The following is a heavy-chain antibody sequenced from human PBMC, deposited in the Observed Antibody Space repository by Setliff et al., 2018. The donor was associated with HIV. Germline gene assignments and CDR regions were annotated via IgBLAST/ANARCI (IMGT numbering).Heavy chain of an antibody. Sequence: PSETLSLTCTVSGGSIRSGSYYWTWIRQPAGKGPEWIGHIYTNGYTHYNPSLKSRVPISVDTSKNQFSLRLTSVTAGDTAVYYCTRRRGPMVRGVDPTPSYYFDYWGQGTLVTVSS. CDR1: GGSIRSGSYY. D-gene: IGHD3-10*01. CDR3: TRRRGPMVRGVDPTPSYYFDY. V-gene: IGHV4-61*09. CDR2: IYTNGYT. J-gene: IGHJ4*02.